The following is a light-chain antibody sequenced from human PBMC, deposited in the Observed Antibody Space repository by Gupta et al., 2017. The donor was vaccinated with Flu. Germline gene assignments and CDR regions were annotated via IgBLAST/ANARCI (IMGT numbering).Light chain of an antibody. Sequence: VAPGQTASIPCGGHNIGMKRVHWYQQKPGQAPVKVVYAERDRPSGIPERFSASNSGNTATLTISRVEAGDEADHYCQVWVSSSDPSVVFGGG. V-gene: IGLV3-21*02. CDR2: AER. CDR1: NIGMKR. CDR3: QVWVSSSDPSVV. J-gene: IGLJ7*01.